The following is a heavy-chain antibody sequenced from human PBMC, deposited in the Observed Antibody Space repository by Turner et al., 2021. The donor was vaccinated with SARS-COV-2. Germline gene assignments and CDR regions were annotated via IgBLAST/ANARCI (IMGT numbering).Heavy chain of an antibody. J-gene: IGHJ6*02. V-gene: IGHV4-39*01. CDR2: IYYSGSA. Sequence: QLQLQESGPGLEEPSETLPLTCTVPGGPISSSSDHWGWTRWPPGKGLAWIGNIYYSGSAYYNPSLKGRVTISVDPSKNQFSLKLTSVTAADTAVYYCARLMDTAMDYYGTDVWGQGTTVTVSS. D-gene: IGHD5-18*01. CDR1: GGPISSSSDH. CDR3: ARLMDTAMDYYGTDV.